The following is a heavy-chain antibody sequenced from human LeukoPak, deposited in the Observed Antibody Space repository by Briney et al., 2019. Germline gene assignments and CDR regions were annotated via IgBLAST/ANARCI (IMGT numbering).Heavy chain of an antibody. CDR1: GFTFDDYG. CDR2: IRYDGSNK. D-gene: IGHD3/OR15-3a*01. J-gene: IGHJ4*02. V-gene: IGHV3-30*02. CDR3: AKAVPPFWTFDY. Sequence: GGSLRLSCAASGFTFDDYGMSWVRQAPGKGLEWVAFIRYDGSNKYYADSVKGRFTISRDNSKNTLYLQMNSLRAEDTAVYYCAKAVPPFWTFDYWGQGTLVTVSS.